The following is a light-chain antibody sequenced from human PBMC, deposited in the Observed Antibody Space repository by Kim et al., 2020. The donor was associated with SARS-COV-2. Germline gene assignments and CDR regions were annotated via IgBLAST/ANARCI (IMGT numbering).Light chain of an antibody. J-gene: IGLJ1*01. CDR3: SSYTSSSTYV. CDR1: RSDVVGYNY. CDR2: DVS. Sequence: QCITISWTGTRSDVVGYNYVSWYQQHPGKAPKLMIYDVSNRPSGVSNRFSGSKSGNTASLTISGLQAEDEADYYCSSYTSSSTYVFGTGTKVTVL. V-gene: IGLV2-14*03.